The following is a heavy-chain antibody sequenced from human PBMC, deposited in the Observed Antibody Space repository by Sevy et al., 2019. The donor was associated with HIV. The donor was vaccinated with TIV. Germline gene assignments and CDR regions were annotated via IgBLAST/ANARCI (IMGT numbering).Heavy chain of an antibody. CDR3: ARAAGWLDP. CDR1: GFTFSDYY. Sequence: GSLRLSCTASGFTFSDYYMTWIRQAPGKGLEWVSYISGSGSTIDYADSVKGRFTISRDNAKKSLYLQMKSLRDDDTAVYYCARAAGWLDPWGQGTLVTVSS. J-gene: IGHJ5*02. V-gene: IGHV3-11*01. CDR2: ISGSGSTI.